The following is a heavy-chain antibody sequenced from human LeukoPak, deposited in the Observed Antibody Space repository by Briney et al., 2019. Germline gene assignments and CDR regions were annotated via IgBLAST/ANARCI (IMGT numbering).Heavy chain of an antibody. D-gene: IGHD6-13*01. CDR1: GGSISSGSYY. Sequence: SQTLSLTCTVSGGSISSGSYYWSWIRQPAGKGLEWIGRIYTSGSTNYNPSLKSRVTISVDTSKNQFSLKLSSVTAADTAVYYCARDGGIAAAGRGHTFDIWGQGTMVTVSS. CDR3: ARDGGIAAAGRGHTFDI. J-gene: IGHJ3*02. CDR2: IYTSGST. V-gene: IGHV4-61*02.